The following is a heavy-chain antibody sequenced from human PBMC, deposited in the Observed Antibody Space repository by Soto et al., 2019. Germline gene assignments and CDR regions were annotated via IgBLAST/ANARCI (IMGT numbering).Heavy chain of an antibody. V-gene: IGHV3-21*01. CDR2: IISSSSYI. D-gene: IGHD3-22*01. Sequence: GESLKISCAASGFTFSSYSMNWVRQAPGKGLEWVSSIISSSSYIYYADSVKGRFTISRDNAKNSLYLQMNSLRAEDTAVYYCARDRKVTYYYDSSGYYYAFDIWGQGTMVTVSS. CDR1: GFTFSSYS. J-gene: IGHJ3*02. CDR3: ARDRKVTYYYDSSGYYYAFDI.